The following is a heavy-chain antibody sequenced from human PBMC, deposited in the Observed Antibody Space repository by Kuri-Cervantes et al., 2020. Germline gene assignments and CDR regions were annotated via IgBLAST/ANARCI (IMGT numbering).Heavy chain of an antibody. J-gene: IGHJ5*02. V-gene: IGHV6-1*01. CDR3: ARVWKWVVVAATRGWFDP. D-gene: IGHD2-15*01. Sequence: SETLSLTCAISGDSVSSNSAAWNWIRQSPSRGLEWLGRTYYRSKWHNDYAVSVKSRITINPDTSKNQFSLQLNSVTAADTAVYYCARVWKWVVVAATRGWFDPWGQGTRGTASS. CDR2: TYYRSKWHN. CDR1: GDSVSSNSAA.